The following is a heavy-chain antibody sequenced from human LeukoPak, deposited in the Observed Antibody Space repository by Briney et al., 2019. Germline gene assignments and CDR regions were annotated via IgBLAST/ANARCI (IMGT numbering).Heavy chain of an antibody. J-gene: IGHJ4*02. V-gene: IGHV1-8*01. D-gene: IGHD6-25*01. CDR2: MNPNSGST. CDR1: GYTFTSYD. CDR3: AAKGIAAAAIDY. Sequence: ASVKVSCKASGYTFTSYDINWVRQATGQGLEWMGWMNPNSGSTGYSQNFQGRVTMTRNTSINTAYMELSSLRSEDTAVYYCAAKGIAAAAIDYWGQGTLVTVSS.